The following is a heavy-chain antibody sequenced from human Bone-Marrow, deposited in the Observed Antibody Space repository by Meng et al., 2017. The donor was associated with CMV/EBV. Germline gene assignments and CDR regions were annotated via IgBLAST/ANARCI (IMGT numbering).Heavy chain of an antibody. CDR1: GFTFSSYA. J-gene: IGHJ4*02. V-gene: IGHV3-33*06. CDR2: IWYDGSNK. D-gene: IGHD1-26*01. CDR3: AKAVSGSYYGGDY. Sequence: GESLKISCAASGFTFSSYAMHWVRQAPGKGLEWVAVIWYDGSNKYYADSVKGRFTISRDNSKNTLYLQMNSLRAEDTAVYYCAKAVSGSYYGGDYWGQGTLVTVSS.